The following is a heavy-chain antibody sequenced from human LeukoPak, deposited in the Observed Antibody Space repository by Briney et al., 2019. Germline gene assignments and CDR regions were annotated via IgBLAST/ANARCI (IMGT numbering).Heavy chain of an antibody. J-gene: IGHJ4*02. V-gene: IGHV3-30-3*01. CDR1: GFTFSTYD. Sequence: GRPLRLSCVASGFTFSTYDMHWVRQAPGKGLEWVAVISSDGDIKIYADSVKGRFTISRDNSKNTLYLEMNSLRVDDTAVYWCARDYRSGAPDYLDSWGQGTLVTVSS. CDR2: ISSDGDIK. D-gene: IGHD1-14*01. CDR3: ARDYRSGAPDYLDS.